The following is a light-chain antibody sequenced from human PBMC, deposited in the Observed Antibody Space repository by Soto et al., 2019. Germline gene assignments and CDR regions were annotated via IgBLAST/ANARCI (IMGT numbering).Light chain of an antibody. J-gene: IGKJ5*01. V-gene: IGKV3-11*01. CDR2: DAS. CDR1: QSVSIY. Sequence: EIVLTQSPATLSLFPGERATLSCRASQSVSIYLAWYQQKPGQAPRLLIYDASNRATGIPARFSGSGSGTDFTLTISSLEPEDFAVYYCQQRSNWTPEITFGQGTRLEIK. CDR3: QQRSNWTPEIT.